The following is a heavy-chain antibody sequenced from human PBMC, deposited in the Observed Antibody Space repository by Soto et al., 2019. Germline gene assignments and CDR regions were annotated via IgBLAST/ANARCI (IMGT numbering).Heavy chain of an antibody. CDR2: IGTAGDT. CDR1: GFTFSSYD. Sequence: EVQLVESGGGLVQPGGSLRLSCAASGFTFSSYDMHWVRQATGKGLEWVSAIGTAGDTYYPGSVKGRFTISRENAKNSLYLQMNSLRAEDTAVYYCASVAARYGMDVWGQGTTVTVSS. D-gene: IGHD2-21*01. V-gene: IGHV3-13*01. J-gene: IGHJ6*02. CDR3: ASVAARYGMDV.